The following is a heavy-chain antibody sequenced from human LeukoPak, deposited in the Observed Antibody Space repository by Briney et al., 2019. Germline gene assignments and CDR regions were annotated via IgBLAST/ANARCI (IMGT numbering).Heavy chain of an antibody. V-gene: IGHV3-53*01. CDR2: IYSGGST. Sequence: GGSLRLSCAASGFTVSSNYMSWVRQAPGKGLEWVSVIYSGGSTYYADSVKGRFTISRDNSKNTLYLQMNSLRAEDTAVYYCARMDTAMGIDYWGQGTLVTVSS. D-gene: IGHD5-18*01. J-gene: IGHJ4*02. CDR1: GFTVSSNY. CDR3: ARMDTAMGIDY.